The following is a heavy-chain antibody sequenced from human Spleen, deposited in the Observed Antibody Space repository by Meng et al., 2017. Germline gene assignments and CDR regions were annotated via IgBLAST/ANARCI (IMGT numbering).Heavy chain of an antibody. CDR2: INHSGST. Sequence: QVQLLRGAPCLLKPSETLSLPCAVYGGSFSGYYWSWIRQPPGKGLEWIGEINHSGSTNYNPSLKSRVTISVDTSKNQFSLMLSSVTAADTAVYYCARGCSGYRVFLCYWGQGTLVTVSS. CDR3: ARGCSGYRVFLCY. D-gene: IGHD3-22*01. V-gene: IGHV4-34*01. J-gene: IGHJ4*02. CDR1: GGSFSGYY.